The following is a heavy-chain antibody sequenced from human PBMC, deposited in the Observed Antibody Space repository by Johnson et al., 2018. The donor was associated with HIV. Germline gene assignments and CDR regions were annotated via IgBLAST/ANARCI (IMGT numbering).Heavy chain of an antibody. Sequence: HVLLVESGGGVVQPGRSLRLSCVASGFSFSSFAMHWVRQAPGKGLQWVAFMSFDETNSYADSVRGRFTISRDNAKNSLNLQMNSLRAEDTAVYYCVRDISGTLGDAFDIWGQGTMVTVSS. D-gene: IGHD1/OR15-1a*01. V-gene: IGHV3-30-3*01. CDR3: VRDISGTLGDAFDI. J-gene: IGHJ3*02. CDR2: MSFDETN. CDR1: GFSFSSFA.